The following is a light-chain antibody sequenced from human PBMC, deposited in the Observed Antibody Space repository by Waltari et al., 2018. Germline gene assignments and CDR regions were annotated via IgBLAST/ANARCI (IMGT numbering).Light chain of an antibody. CDR2: RND. CDR3: ATWDDRPTGRSV. J-gene: IGLJ2*01. CDR1: QSNVGDNV. Sequence: QSVLTQPPSASGTPGQRVTISCSGSQSNVGDNVVHWYHQVPGTAPKLVIYRNDLRPSGVPDRFTASKSGTSASLAISGLQSEDEGDYYCATWDDRPTGRSVFGGGTRVTVL. V-gene: IGLV1-44*01.